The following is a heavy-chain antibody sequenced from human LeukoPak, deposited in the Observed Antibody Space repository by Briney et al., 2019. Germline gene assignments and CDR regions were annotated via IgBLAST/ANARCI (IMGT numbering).Heavy chain of an antibody. CDR2: ISWNSGSI. J-gene: IGHJ6*02. V-gene: IGHV3-9*01. D-gene: IGHD3-10*01. CDR1: GFTFDDYA. CDR3: AKDRRPAGFHGMDV. Sequence: PGRSLRLSCAASGFTFDDYAMHWVRQAPGKGLEWVSGISWNSGSIGYADSVKGRFTISGDNAKNSLYLQMNSLRAEDTALYYCAKDRRPAGFHGMDVWGQGTTVIVSS.